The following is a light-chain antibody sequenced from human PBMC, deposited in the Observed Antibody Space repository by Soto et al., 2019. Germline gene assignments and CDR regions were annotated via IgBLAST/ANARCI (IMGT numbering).Light chain of an antibody. CDR3: QQYENLPWT. J-gene: IGKJ1*01. CDR2: DAS. Sequence: DIQMTQSPSSLSASVGDRVTITCQASQDINNYLNWYDASNLETGVPSRFSGSGSGTDFTFRISSLQPEDIATYYCQQYENLPWTFGQGTKVEVK. V-gene: IGKV1-33*01. CDR1: QDINNY.